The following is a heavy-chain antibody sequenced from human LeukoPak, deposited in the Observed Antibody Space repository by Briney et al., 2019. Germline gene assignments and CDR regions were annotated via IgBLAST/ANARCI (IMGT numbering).Heavy chain of an antibody. CDR2: IYYSGST. J-gene: IGHJ3*02. CDR3: ARKFYGDYALDAFDI. Sequence: SETLSLTCTVSGGSMSSYYWNWIRQPPGKGLEWIGYIYYSGSTNYNPSLKSRVTISVDTSKNQFSLKLSSVTAADTAVYYCARKFYGDYALDAFDIWGQGTMVTVSS. V-gene: IGHV4-59*01. CDR1: GGSMSSYY. D-gene: IGHD4-17*01.